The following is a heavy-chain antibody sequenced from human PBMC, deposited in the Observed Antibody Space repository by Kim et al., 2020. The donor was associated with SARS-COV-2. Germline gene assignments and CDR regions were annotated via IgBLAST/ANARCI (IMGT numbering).Heavy chain of an antibody. Sequence: GYAQKFQGRVTMTRNTSLSTAYMELSSLRSEDTAVYYCARPYSSPSQFDYWGQGTLVTVSS. CDR3: ARPYSSPSQFDY. J-gene: IGHJ4*02. D-gene: IGHD6-6*01. V-gene: IGHV1-8*01.